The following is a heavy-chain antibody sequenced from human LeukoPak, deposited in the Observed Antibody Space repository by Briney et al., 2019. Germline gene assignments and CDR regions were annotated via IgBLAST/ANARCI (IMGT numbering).Heavy chain of an antibody. CDR2: ISAYNGNT. J-gene: IGHJ5*02. V-gene: IGHV1-18*01. D-gene: IGHD6-6*01. Sequence: GAPVKVSCKASGYTFTSYGISWVRQAPGQGLEWMGWISAYNGNTNYAQKLQGRVTMTTDTSTSTAYMELRSLRSDDTAVYYCARDRSSSSEGWFDPWGQGTLVTVSS. CDR1: GYTFTSYG. CDR3: ARDRSSSSEGWFDP.